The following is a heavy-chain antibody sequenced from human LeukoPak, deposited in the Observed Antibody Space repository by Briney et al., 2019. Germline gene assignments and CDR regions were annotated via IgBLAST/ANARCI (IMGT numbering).Heavy chain of an antibody. Sequence: PSETLSLTCAVYGGSFSGYYWSWIRQPPGKGLEWIGEINHSGSTNYNPSLKSRVTISVDTSKNQFSLKLSSVTAADTAVYYCARVRGGSSGYYSLDYWGQGTLVTVSS. D-gene: IGHD3-22*01. J-gene: IGHJ4*02. CDR2: INHSGST. CDR1: GGSFSGYY. CDR3: ARVRGGSSGYYSLDY. V-gene: IGHV4-34*01.